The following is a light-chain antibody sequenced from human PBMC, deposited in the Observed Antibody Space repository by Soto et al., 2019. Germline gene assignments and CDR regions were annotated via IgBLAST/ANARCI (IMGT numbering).Light chain of an antibody. Sequence: DIQMTQPPSTLSASVGDGVTITCRASQSISNRLAWYQQRPGKAPKYLIYDASSLESGVPSRFSGSGSGTEFTLTISSLQPDDFATYYCQQYNSYSWTFGQGTKVDIK. CDR3: QQYNSYSWT. V-gene: IGKV1-5*01. CDR1: QSISNR. CDR2: DAS. J-gene: IGKJ1*01.